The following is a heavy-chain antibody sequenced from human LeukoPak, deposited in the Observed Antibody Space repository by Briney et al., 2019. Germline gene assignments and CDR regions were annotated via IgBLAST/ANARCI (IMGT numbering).Heavy chain of an antibody. D-gene: IGHD3-22*01. CDR1: GGTFSSYA. J-gene: IGHJ4*02. CDR3: TTDAVYYYDSSGNFDY. CDR2: IKSKTDGGTT. Sequence: SCKASGGTFSSYAISWVRQAPGKGLEWVGRIKSKTDGGTTDYAAPVKGRFTISRDDSKNTLYLQMNSLKTEDTAVYYCTTDAVYYYDSSGNFDYWGQGTLVTVSS. V-gene: IGHV3-15*01.